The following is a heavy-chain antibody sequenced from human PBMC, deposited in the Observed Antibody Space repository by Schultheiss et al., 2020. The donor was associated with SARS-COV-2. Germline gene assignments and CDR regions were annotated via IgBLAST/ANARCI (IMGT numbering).Heavy chain of an antibody. V-gene: IGHV4-59*08. D-gene: IGHD6-13*01. Sequence: SETLSLTCTVSGGSLSNYYWSWIRQPPGKGLEWIGYIYYSGSTNYNPSLKSRVTISVDTSKNQFSLKLSSVTAADTAVYYCARHRYSSSSYYFDYWGQGTLVTVSS. CDR2: IYYSGST. CDR3: ARHRYSSSSYYFDY. CDR1: GGSLSNYY. J-gene: IGHJ4*02.